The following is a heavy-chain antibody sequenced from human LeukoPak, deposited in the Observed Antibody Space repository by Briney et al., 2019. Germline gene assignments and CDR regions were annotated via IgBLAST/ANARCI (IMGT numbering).Heavy chain of an antibody. J-gene: IGHJ4*02. V-gene: IGHV3-30*18. CDR2: ISYDGSNK. CDR1: GFTFSSYG. CDR3: AKDGYNQGPFDY. Sequence: PWRSLRLSCAASGFTFSSYGMHWVRQAPGKGLEWVAVISYDGSNKYYADSVKGRFTISRDNSKNTLYLQMNSLRAEDTAVYYCAKDGYNQGPFDYWGQGTLVTVSS. D-gene: IGHD5-24*01.